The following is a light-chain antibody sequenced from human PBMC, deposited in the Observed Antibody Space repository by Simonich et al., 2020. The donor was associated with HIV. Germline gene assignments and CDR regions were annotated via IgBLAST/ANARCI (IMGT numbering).Light chain of an antibody. CDR3: QQYNNWPPWT. CDR2: GAS. Sequence: EIVMTQSPAPLSVSPGERATLSCRASQIVSSKLAWYQQKPGHAPRLLIYGASTRATGIPARFSGSGSGTEFTLTISSLQSEDVAVYYCQQYNNWPPWTFGQGTKVEIK. J-gene: IGKJ1*01. V-gene: IGKV3-15*01. CDR1: QIVSSK.